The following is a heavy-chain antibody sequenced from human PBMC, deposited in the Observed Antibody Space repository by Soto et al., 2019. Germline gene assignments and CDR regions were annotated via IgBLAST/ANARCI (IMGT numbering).Heavy chain of an antibody. J-gene: IGHJ6*02. CDR1: GFTFSSYA. CDR2: ISGSGGST. Sequence: PGGSLRLSCAASGFTFSSYAMSWVRQAPGKGLEWVSAISGSGGSTYYADSVKGRFTISRDNSKNTLYLQMNSLRAEDTAVYYCAKDARRTATIVDYYYGMDVWGQGTTVTVSS. D-gene: IGHD5-12*01. CDR3: AKDARRTATIVDYYYGMDV. V-gene: IGHV3-23*01.